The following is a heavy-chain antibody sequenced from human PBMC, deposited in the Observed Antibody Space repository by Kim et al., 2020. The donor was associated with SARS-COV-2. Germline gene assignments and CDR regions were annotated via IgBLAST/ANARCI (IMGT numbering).Heavy chain of an antibody. Sequence: GESLKISCKGSGYSFTSYWIGWVRQMPGKGLEWMGIIYPGDSDTRYSPSFQGQVTISADKSISTAYLQWSSLKASDTAMYYCARSHPTIYGSGSYSGWFDPWGQGTLVTVSS. CDR3: ARSHPTIYGSGSYSGWFDP. CDR2: IYPGDSDT. D-gene: IGHD3-10*01. V-gene: IGHV5-51*01. J-gene: IGHJ5*02. CDR1: GYSFTSYW.